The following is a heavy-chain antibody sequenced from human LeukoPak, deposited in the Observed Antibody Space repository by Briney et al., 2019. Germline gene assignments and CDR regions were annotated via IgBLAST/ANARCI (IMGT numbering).Heavy chain of an antibody. CDR1: GFTFSSYG. CDR2: IWYDGSNK. V-gene: IGHV3-33*01. J-gene: IGHJ3*02. Sequence: GGSLRLSCAATGFTFSSYGMHWVRQAPGKGLEWVAVIWYDGSNKYYADSVKGRFTISRDNSKNTLYLQMNSLRAGDTAVYYCARDIGAARAVGAFDIWGQGTMVTVSS. CDR3: ARDIGAARAVGAFDI. D-gene: IGHD6-6*01.